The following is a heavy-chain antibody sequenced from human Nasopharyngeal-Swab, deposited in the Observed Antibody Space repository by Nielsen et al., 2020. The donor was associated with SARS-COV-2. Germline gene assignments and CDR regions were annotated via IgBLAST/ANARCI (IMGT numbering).Heavy chain of an antibody. J-gene: IGHJ3*02. CDR2: IYYSGST. CDR1: GGSISSYY. Sequence: SDTLSLTCTVSGGSISSYYWSWIRQPPGKGLEWIGYIYYSGSTNYNPSLKSRVTISVDTSKNQFSLKLSSVTAADTAGYYCARAGVGGAFDIWGQGTMVTVSS. V-gene: IGHV4-59*01. CDR3: ARAGVGGAFDI. D-gene: IGHD3-16*01.